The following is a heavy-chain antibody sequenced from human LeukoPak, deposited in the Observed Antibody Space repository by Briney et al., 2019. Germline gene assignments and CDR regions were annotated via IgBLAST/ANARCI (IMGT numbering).Heavy chain of an antibody. CDR1: GFTVSSNY. V-gene: IGHV3-66*02. CDR2: IYSGGST. Sequence: GGSLRLSCAASGFTVSSNYMSWVRQAPGKGLEWVSVIYSGGSTYYADSVKGRFTISRDNSKNTLYLQMNSLRAEDTAVYYCARDCCSSTSCHNWFDPWGQGTLVTVSS. D-gene: IGHD2-2*01. CDR3: ARDCCSSTSCHNWFDP. J-gene: IGHJ5*02.